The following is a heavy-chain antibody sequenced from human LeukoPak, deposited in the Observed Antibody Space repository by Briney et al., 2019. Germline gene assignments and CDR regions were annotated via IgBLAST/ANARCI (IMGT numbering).Heavy chain of an antibody. V-gene: IGHV3-21*01. D-gene: IGHD1-26*01. CDR2: ISSSSSYI. Sequence: PVGSLRLSCAASGFTFSSYSMNWVRQAPGKGLEWVSSISSSSSYIYYADSVKGRFTISRDNAKNSLYLQMNSLRAEDTAVYYCVRDFFRVGATSAYWGQGTLVTVSS. J-gene: IGHJ4*02. CDR3: VRDFFRVGATSAY. CDR1: GFTFSSYS.